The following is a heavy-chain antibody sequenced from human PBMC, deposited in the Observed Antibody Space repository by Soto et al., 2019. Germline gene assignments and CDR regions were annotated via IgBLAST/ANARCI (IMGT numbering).Heavy chain of an antibody. CDR1: GGSISSSSYY. CDR2: IYYSGST. J-gene: IGHJ5*02. Sequence: QLQLQESGPGLVKPSETLSLTCTVSGGSISSSSYYWGWIRQPPGKGLEWIGSIYYSGSTYYNPSLKTRVTIPVDTSKNQFSLKLSSVTAADTAVYYCASSLNYYGSGSYYNRPSFGSNWFDPWGQGTLVTVSS. D-gene: IGHD3-10*01. CDR3: ASSLNYYGSGSYYNRPSFGSNWFDP. V-gene: IGHV4-39*01.